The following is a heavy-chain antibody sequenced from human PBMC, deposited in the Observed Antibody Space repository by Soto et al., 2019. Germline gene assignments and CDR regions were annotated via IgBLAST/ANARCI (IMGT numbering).Heavy chain of an antibody. CDR3: ARLGDYVAGAAFDI. D-gene: IGHD4-17*01. CDR1: GGSISSGGYY. J-gene: IGHJ3*02. V-gene: IGHV4-31*03. Sequence: PSETLSLTCTVSGGSISSGGYYWSWIRQHPGKGLEWIGYIYYSGSTYYNPSLKSRVTISVDTSKNQFSLKLSSVTAADTAVYYCARLGDYVAGAAFDIWGQGTMVTVSS. CDR2: IYYSGST.